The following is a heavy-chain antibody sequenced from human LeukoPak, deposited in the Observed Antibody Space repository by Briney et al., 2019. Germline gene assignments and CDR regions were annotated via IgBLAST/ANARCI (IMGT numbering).Heavy chain of an antibody. Sequence: GASVKVSCKASGYTFTCYYMHWVRQAPGQGLEWMGRINPNSGGTNYAQKFQGRVTMTRDTSISTAYMELSRLRSDDTAVYYCAILGKVVAATPDYWGQGTLVTVSS. D-gene: IGHD2-15*01. V-gene: IGHV1-2*06. CDR2: INPNSGGT. CDR1: GYTFTCYY. J-gene: IGHJ4*02. CDR3: AILGKVVAATPDY.